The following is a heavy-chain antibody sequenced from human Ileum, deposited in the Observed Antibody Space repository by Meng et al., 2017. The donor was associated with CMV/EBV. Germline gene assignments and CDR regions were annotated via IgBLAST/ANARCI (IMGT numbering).Heavy chain of an antibody. CDR1: GFAFCDSA. D-gene: IGHD4/OR15-4a*01. J-gene: IGHJ4*02. CDR2: IRDRPNNYAT. Sequence: GESLKISCATSGFAFCDSAMHWVRQASGKGLEWVGRIRDRPNNYATTYADSVRGRFTISRDDTKNTAFLLMDSLKIEDTATYYCSSLHDSGGHWGQGTLVTVSS. V-gene: IGHV3-73*01. CDR3: SSLHDSGGH.